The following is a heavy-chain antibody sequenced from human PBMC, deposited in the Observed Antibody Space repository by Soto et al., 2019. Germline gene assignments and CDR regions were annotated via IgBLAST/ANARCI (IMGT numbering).Heavy chain of an antibody. CDR1: GFSLTTGEVG. Sequence: PTLVNPTQTLTLTCTFSGFSLTTGEVGVAWIRQPPGKALEWLAVIYGNDDRRYSPSLKSRVTITKDTSKSQVVLTMTNMDPVDTATYYCVHSHNWNHGLFDYWGQGTLVTVSS. CDR2: IYGNDDR. V-gene: IGHV2-5*01. D-gene: IGHD1-20*01. J-gene: IGHJ4*02. CDR3: VHSHNWNHGLFDY.